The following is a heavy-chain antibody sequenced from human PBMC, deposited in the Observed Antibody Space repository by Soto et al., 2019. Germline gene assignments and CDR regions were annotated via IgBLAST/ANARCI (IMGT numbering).Heavy chain of an antibody. V-gene: IGHV5-10-1*01. J-gene: IGHJ6*02. D-gene: IGHD3-10*01. CDR2: IDPSDSYT. CDR3: ARHETDYYGSGRNYYYYGMDV. CDR1: GYSFTIYW. Sequence: GESLKISCKGSGYSFTIYWISWVRQMPGKGLEWMGRIDPSDSYTNYSPSFQGHVTISADKSISTAYLQWSSLKASDTAMYYCARHETDYYGSGRNYYYYGMDVWGQGTTVTVSS.